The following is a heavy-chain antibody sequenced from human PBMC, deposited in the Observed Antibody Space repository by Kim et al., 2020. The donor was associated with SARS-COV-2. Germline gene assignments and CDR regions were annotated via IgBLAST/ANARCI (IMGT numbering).Heavy chain of an antibody. CDR1: GFTFSSSW. J-gene: IGHJ4*02. CDR3: PRDLNWDRQG. Sequence: GGSLRLSCEVSGFTFSSSWMNWVRQAPGKGLEWVATINPDGSERNYVDSVKGRFAISRDNAKNFLYLQMNSLGIEDTAVYYCPRDLNWDRQGWGQGTLV. V-gene: IGHV3-7*03. D-gene: IGHD1-1*01. CDR2: INPDGSER.